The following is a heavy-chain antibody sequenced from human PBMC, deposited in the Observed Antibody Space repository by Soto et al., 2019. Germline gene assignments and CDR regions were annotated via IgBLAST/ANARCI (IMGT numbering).Heavy chain of an antibody. J-gene: IGHJ3*02. D-gene: IGHD3-3*01. CDR3: AHRLNPPGLYKDYDFWSGYLSGAFDI. Sequence: SGPTLVKPTQTLTLTCTFSGFSLSTSGVGVGWIRQPPGKALEWLALIYWDDDKRYSPSLKSRLTITKDTSKNQVVLTMTNMDPVDTATYYCAHRLNPPGLYKDYDFWSGYLSGAFDIWGQGTMVTVSS. CDR1: GFSLSTSGVG. CDR2: IYWDDDK. V-gene: IGHV2-5*02.